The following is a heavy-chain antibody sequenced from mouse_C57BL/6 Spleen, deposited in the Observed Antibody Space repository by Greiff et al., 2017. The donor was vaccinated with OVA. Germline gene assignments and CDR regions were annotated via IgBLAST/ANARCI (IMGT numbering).Heavy chain of an antibody. Sequence: QVQLQQSGAELAKPGASVKLSCKASGYTFTSYWMHWVKQRPGQGLEWIGYINPSSGYTKYNQKFKDKATLTADKSSSTAYMQLSSLTYEDSAVYYCATEVITTLVATGYYAMDYWGQGTSVTVSS. CDR3: ATEVITTLVATGYYAMDY. V-gene: IGHV1-7*01. J-gene: IGHJ4*01. CDR1: GYTFTSYW. CDR2: INPSSGYT. D-gene: IGHD1-1*01.